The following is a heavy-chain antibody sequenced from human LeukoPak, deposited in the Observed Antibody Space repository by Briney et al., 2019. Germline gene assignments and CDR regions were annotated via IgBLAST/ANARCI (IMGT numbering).Heavy chain of an antibody. CDR2: IYYSGST. Sequence: SETLSLTCTVSGGSISSGGYYWSWIRQHPGKGLEWIGYIYYSGSTYYNPSLKSRVTISVGTSKNQFSLKLSSVTAADTAVYYCARFATVTHYFDYWGQGTPVTVSS. D-gene: IGHD4-17*01. J-gene: IGHJ4*02. CDR3: ARFATVTHYFDY. V-gene: IGHV4-31*03. CDR1: GGSISSGGYY.